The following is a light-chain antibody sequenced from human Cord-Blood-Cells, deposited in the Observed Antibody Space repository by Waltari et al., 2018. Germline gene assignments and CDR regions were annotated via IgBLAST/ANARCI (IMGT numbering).Light chain of an antibody. CDR3: QQFNSYPLT. J-gene: IGKJ4*01. CDR1: QGISSA. CDR2: DAS. V-gene: IGKV1-13*02. Sequence: AIQLTQSPSSLSASVGDRVTITCRASQGISSALAWYQQKPGKAPKLPIYDASSLESGVPSRFSGSGAGTDVTLTISSLQTEDFATYDCQQFNSYPLTFGGGTKVEIK.